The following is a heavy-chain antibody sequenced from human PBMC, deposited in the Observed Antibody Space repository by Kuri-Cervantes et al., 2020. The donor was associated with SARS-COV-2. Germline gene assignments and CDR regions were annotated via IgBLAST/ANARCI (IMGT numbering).Heavy chain of an antibody. CDR3: ARVVTYYDFWSGYYTNAFDI. Sequence: SVKVSCKASGGTFSGYAISWVRQAPGQGLEWMGRIIPILGTANYAQKFQGRVTITADKSTSTAYMELSSLRSEDTAVYYCARVVTYYDFWSGYYTNAFDIWGQGTMVTVSS. CDR2: IIPILGTA. D-gene: IGHD3-3*01. V-gene: IGHV1-69*04. CDR1: GGTFSGYA. J-gene: IGHJ3*02.